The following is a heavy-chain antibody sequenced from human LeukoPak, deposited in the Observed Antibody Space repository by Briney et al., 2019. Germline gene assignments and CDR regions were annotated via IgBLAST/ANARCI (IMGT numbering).Heavy chain of an antibody. CDR3: ARGFYLSMTELYYLDL. Sequence: PGGSLRLSCAVSGLNFRSFWMSWVRQAPGKGLEWVANIKQDETEKFYVDSVKGRFTISRDNAKNSLYLQMNSLRVDDSAFYYCARGFYLSMTELYYLDLWGRGTLVTVSS. CDR2: IKQDETEK. V-gene: IGHV3-7*04. J-gene: IGHJ2*01. CDR1: GLNFRSFW. D-gene: IGHD2-8*01.